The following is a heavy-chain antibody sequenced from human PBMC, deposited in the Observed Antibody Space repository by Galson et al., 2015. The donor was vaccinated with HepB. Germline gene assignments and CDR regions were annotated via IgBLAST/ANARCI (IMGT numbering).Heavy chain of an antibody. CDR1: GYTFTSYG. V-gene: IGHV1-18*01. CDR2: ISAYNGNT. D-gene: IGHD1-26*01. Sequence: SVKVSCKASGYTFTSYGISWVRQAPGQGLEWMGWISAYNGNTNYAQKLQGRVTMTTDTSTSTAYMELRSLRPDDTAVYYCASGGYSGSYPYYFDYWGQGTLVTVSS. CDR3: ASGGYSGSYPYYFDY. J-gene: IGHJ4*02.